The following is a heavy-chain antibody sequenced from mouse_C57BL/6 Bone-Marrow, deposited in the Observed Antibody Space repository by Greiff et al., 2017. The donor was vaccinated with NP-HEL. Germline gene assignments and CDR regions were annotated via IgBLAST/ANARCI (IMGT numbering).Heavy chain of an antibody. CDR2: ISYSGST. CDR1: GYSITSGYD. CDR3: ARKPVRGYFDV. J-gene: IGHJ1*03. D-gene: IGHD3-3*01. Sequence: EVKLQESGPGMVKPSQSLSLTCTVTGYSITSGYDWHWIRHLPGNILEWMGYISYSGSTNYNPSLKSRISITHDTSKNHFFLKLNSVTTEDTATYYCARKPVRGYFDVWGTGTTVTVSS. V-gene: IGHV3-1*01.